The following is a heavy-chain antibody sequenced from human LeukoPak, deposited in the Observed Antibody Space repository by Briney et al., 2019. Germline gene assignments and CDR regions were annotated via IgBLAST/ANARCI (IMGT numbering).Heavy chain of an antibody. D-gene: IGHD1-26*01. J-gene: IGHJ4*02. CDR2: INSDGSST. V-gene: IGHV3-74*01. Sequence: PGGSLRLSCAASGFTFSSYWMHWVRQAPGKGLVWVSRINSDGSSTSYADSVKGRFTISRDNAKNTLYLQMNSLRAEDTAVYYCARDSENSGSYWGGVGYFDYWGQGTLVTVSS. CDR3: ARDSENSGSYWGGVGYFDY. CDR1: GFTFSSYW.